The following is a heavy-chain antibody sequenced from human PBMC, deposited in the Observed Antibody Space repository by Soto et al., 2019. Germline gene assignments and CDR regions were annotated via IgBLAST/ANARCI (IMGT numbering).Heavy chain of an antibody. D-gene: IGHD5-18*01. CDR1: GFTFSSYS. CDR2: ISSSSRYI. J-gene: IGHJ4*02. Sequence: EVQLVESGGGLVKPRGSLRLSCAASGFTFSSYSMNWVRQAPGKGLEWVSSISSSSRYIYYADSVKGRFTISRDNAKNSLYLQMNSLRAEDTAVYYCARDQPGYSYGYGFGYWGQGTLVTVSS. V-gene: IGHV3-21*01. CDR3: ARDQPGYSYGYGFGY.